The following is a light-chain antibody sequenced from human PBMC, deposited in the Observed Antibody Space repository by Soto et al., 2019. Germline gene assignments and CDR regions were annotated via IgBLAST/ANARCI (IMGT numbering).Light chain of an antibody. CDR3: AAWDDSLNGYV. J-gene: IGLJ1*01. Sequence: QSVLTQPPSASGTPGRRVVISCSGSSSNIGSNTVNWYQQLPGTAPKLLIYSNNHRPSGVPDRVSGSKSGTSASLAISGLQSDDEADYYCAAWDDSLNGYVFATGTKVTVL. CDR2: SNN. CDR1: SSNIGSNT. V-gene: IGLV1-44*01.